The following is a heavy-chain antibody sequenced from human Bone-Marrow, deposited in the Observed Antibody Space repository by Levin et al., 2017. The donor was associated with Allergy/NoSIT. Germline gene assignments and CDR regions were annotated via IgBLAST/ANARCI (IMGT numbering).Heavy chain of an antibody. V-gene: IGHV3-49*03. CDR2: MRSTTYGGTT. Sequence: GGSLRLSCAGSGFSFAEDTMIWFRQGPGKGLEWVGFMRSTTYGGTTEFAASVKGRFTISRDDSNSIAYLQMKSLKSEDTAVYYCSGLVGTTTLLDYWGRGTLVTVSS. D-gene: IGHD1-26*01. J-gene: IGHJ4*02. CDR1: GFSFAEDT. CDR3: SGLVGTTTLLDY.